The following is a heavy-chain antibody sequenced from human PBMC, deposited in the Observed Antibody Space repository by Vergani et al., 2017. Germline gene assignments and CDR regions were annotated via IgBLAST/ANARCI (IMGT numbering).Heavy chain of an antibody. CDR3: ARIAAAGPFDY. J-gene: IGHJ4*02. CDR2: ISSSGSTI. V-gene: IGHV3-48*04. D-gene: IGHD6-13*01. CDR1: GFTFNSYS. Sequence: EVQLVESGGGLVQPGGSLRLSCAASGFTFNSYSMNWVRQAPGKGLEWVSYISSSGSTIYYADSVKGRFTISRDNAKNSLYLQMNSLRAEDTAVYYCARIAAAGPFDYWGQGTLVTVSS.